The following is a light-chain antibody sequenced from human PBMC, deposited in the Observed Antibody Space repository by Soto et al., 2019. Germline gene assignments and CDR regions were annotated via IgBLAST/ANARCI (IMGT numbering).Light chain of an antibody. Sequence: EIVLTQSPGTLSLSPVERATLSCRASQSVSSSYLAWYQQKPGQAPRLLIYGASSRATGIPDRFSGSGSGTEFTLTISGLQSEDFAVYYCQQYDNWPITFGQGTLLEI. J-gene: IGKJ5*01. CDR3: QQYDNWPIT. V-gene: IGKV3-20*01. CDR2: GAS. CDR1: QSVSSSY.